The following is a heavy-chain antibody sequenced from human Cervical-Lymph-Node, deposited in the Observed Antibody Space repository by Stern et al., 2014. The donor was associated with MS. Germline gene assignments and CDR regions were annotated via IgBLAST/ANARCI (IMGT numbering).Heavy chain of an antibody. CDR3: AMDTNGPFDY. Sequence: EVQLLESGAEVKKPGEFLKISCKGSGYSFTNYWIGWGRQMPGKGLEWMGIIHPGDSDTRYSPSFQGQVTISADKFISTAYLQWSSLKASDTAMYYCAMDTNGPFDYWGQGTQVTVTS. CDR2: IHPGDSDT. V-gene: IGHV5-51*03. D-gene: IGHD2-8*01. J-gene: IGHJ4*02. CDR1: GYSFTNYW.